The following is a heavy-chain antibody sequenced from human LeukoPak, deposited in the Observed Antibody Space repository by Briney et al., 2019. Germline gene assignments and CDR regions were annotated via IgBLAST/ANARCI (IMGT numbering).Heavy chain of an antibody. Sequence: GGSLRLSCAASGFSFSTYGMHWVRQAPGKGLEWVAVIWYDGSNKYYADSVKGRFTISRDNSKNTLYLQMNSLTAEDTAVYYCARASGPFDYWDQGTLVTVSS. J-gene: IGHJ4*02. V-gene: IGHV3-33*01. CDR1: GFSFSTYG. CDR2: IWYDGSNK. CDR3: ARASGPFDY. D-gene: IGHD1-14*01.